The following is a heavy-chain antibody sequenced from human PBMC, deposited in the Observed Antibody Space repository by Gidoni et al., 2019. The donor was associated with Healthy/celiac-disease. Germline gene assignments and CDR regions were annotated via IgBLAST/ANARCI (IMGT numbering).Heavy chain of an antibody. CDR2: LFSNDEN. J-gene: IGHJ6*02. CDR3: ARIRRGSGYGMDV. V-gene: IGHV2-26*01. Sequence: QVTLKESGPVLVKPTETLTLTCTVSGFTPSNARMGVSWIRQPPGKALEWLAHLFSNDENSYSTSLKSRLTISKDTSKSQVVLTMTNMDPVDTATYYCARIRRGSGYGMDVWGQGTTVTVSS. D-gene: IGHD3-10*01. CDR1: GFTPSNARMG.